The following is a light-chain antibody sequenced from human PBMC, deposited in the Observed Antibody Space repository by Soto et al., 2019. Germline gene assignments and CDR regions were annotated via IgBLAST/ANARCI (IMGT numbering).Light chain of an antibody. V-gene: IGKV1-12*01. CDR3: QQADSFPLT. CDR1: QDISSW. CDR2: ASS. J-gene: IGKJ4*01. Sequence: DIQMTQSPSSVSASVGDRVTITCRASQDISSWLAWYQQKPGKAPNLLIYASSSLQSGVPSRFSGSGFGTDFTLTISSLQPEDFATYYCQQADSFPLTFGGGTKVEIK.